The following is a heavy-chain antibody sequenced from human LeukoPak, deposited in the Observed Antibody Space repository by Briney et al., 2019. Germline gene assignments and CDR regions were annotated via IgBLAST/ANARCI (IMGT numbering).Heavy chain of an antibody. V-gene: IGHV4-59*08. CDR3: ARHGVETPLDAFDI. CDR1: GGSISSYY. Sequence: SETLSLTCTVSGGSISSYYWSWIRQPPGKGLEWIGYIYYSGSTNYNPSLKSRVTISVDTSKNQFSLKLSSVTAADTAVYYCARHGVETPLDAFDIWGQGTMVTVSS. D-gene: IGHD3-3*01. CDR2: IYYSGST. J-gene: IGHJ3*02.